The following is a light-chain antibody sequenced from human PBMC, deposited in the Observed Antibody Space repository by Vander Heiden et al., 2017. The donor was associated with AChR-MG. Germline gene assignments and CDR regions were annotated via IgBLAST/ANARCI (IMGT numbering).Light chain of an antibody. Sequence: DIQMTQSPSSLSASVGDRVTITCRASQSISTFLHWYQRKPGKAPKLLIYSASNLESGVPSRFTGSGSGTDFILTITSLQPEDFATYYCQQSYSTPTFGQGTKVETK. CDR2: SAS. CDR1: QSISTF. CDR3: QQSYSTPT. J-gene: IGKJ1*01. V-gene: IGKV1-39*01.